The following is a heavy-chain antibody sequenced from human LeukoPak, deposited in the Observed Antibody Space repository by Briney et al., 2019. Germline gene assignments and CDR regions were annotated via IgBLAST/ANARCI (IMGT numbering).Heavy chain of an antibody. D-gene: IGHD6-19*01. J-gene: IGHJ4*02. CDR1: GGSLSSGGYS. V-gene: IGHV4-30-2*01. Sequence: SETLSLTPAVPGGSLSSGGYSSSWIRQPPRKGLEWIGYIYHNGSTYYNPSLKSRVTISVDRSKNQFSLKLSSVTAADTAVYYCARAAEGDYFDYWGQGTLVTVSS. CDR2: IYHNGST. CDR3: ARAAEGDYFDY.